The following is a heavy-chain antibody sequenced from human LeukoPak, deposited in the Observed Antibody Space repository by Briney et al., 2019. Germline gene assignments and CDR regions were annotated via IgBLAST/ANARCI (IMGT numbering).Heavy chain of an antibody. D-gene: IGHD3-22*01. CDR3: ARGVYGSSGYYHY. Sequence: PGGSLRLSCAASGFTFSNYEMNWVRQAPGKGLEWVSYISSSGNTVYHADSVKGRFTISRDNAKNSLYLQMNSLRAEDTAVYYCARGVYGSSGYYHYWGQGTLVTVSS. J-gene: IGHJ4*02. V-gene: IGHV3-48*03. CDR1: GFTFSNYE. CDR2: ISSSGNTV.